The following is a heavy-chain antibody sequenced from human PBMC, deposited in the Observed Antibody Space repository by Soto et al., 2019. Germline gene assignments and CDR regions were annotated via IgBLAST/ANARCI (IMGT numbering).Heavy chain of an antibody. CDR3: ARDLGGWPDY. CDR2: INAGNGHT. D-gene: IGHD2-15*01. CDR1: GYTFTSYA. Sequence: QVQLVQSGAEVKKPGASVKVSCKASGYTFTSYAMHWVRQAPGQRLEWMGWINAGNGHTKYSQKFQGRVTITRDTSASTAYMVLSSLRSEDTAVYYCARDLGGWPDYWGQGTLVTVSS. V-gene: IGHV1-3*01. J-gene: IGHJ4*02.